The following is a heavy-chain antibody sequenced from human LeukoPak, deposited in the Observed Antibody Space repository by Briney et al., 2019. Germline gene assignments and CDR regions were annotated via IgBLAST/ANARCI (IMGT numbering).Heavy chain of an antibody. CDR1: GYTLTELS. CDR3: AALYSSYYYYGMDV. D-gene: IGHD6-6*01. J-gene: IGHJ6*02. CDR2: FDPEDGET. Sequence: GASVKVSCKVSGYTLTELSMHWVRQAPGKGLEWMGGFDPEDGETIYAQKFQGRVTMTEDTSTDTAYMELSRLRSEDTAVYYCAALYSSYYYYGMDVWGQGTTVTVSS. V-gene: IGHV1-24*01.